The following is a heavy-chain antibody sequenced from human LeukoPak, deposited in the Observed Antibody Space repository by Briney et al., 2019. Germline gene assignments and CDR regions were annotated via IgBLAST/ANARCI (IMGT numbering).Heavy chain of an antibody. V-gene: IGHV3-23*01. CDR1: GFTFSNYA. J-gene: IGHJ4*02. CDR2: INGNGGST. Sequence: GGSLRLSCAASGFTFSNYAMSWVRQAPGKGLEWVSGINGNGGSTYNADSVKGRFTISRDNAKNSLYLQMNSLRAEDTAVYYCARGTYYYDSSGYYYFDYWGQGTLATVSS. CDR3: ARGTYYYDSSGYYYFDY. D-gene: IGHD3-22*01.